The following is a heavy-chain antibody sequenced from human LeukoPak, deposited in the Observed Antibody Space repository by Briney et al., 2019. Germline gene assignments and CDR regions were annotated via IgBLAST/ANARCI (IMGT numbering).Heavy chain of an antibody. J-gene: IGHJ4*02. CDR2: IYYSGST. CDR1: GGSFSGYY. CDR3: ASTSAYYDFWSGFTT. Sequence: PSETLSLTCAVYGGSFSGYYWSWIRQPPGKGLEWIGYIYYSGSTNYNPSLKSRVTISVDTSKNQFSLKLSSVTAADTAVYYCASTSAYYDFWSGFTTGGQGTLVTVSS. V-gene: IGHV4-59*01. D-gene: IGHD3-3*01.